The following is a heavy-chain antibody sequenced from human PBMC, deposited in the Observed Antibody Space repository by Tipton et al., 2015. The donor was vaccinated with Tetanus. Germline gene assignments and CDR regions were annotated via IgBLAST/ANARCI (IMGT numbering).Heavy chain of an antibody. Sequence: QSGAEVKKPGASVKVSCKASGYTFTGYYMHWVRQAPGQGLEWMGCINSNNGGTNYAQKFQGSVTMTRDTSISTAYMELSRLRSDDTAVYYCARELGGSGFPDYWGQGTLVTVSS. CDR1: GYTFTGYY. J-gene: IGHJ4*02. D-gene: IGHD3-10*01. CDR2: INSNNGGT. CDR3: ARELGGSGFPDY. V-gene: IGHV1-2*02.